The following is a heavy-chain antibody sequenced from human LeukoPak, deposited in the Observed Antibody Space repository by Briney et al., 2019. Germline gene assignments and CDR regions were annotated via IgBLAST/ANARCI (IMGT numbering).Heavy chain of an antibody. CDR1: GFTFTTSA. CDR2: IVVDSGNT. CDR3: AAGSSGWYVDY. D-gene: IGHD6-19*01. Sequence: SVKVSCKSSGFTFTTSAVQWVRQARGQRLEWIGWIVVDSGNTNYAQKFQERVTITRDMSTGTAHMELSSLRSEDTAMYYCAAGSSGWYVDYWGQGTLVTVSS. V-gene: IGHV1-58*01. J-gene: IGHJ4*02.